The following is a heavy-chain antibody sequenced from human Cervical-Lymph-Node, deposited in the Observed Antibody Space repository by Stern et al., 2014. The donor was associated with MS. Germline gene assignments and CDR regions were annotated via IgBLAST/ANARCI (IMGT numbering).Heavy chain of an antibody. D-gene: IGHD5-18*01. J-gene: IGHJ6*02. CDR1: GGSFSSYS. V-gene: IGHV1-69*01. Sequence: QVQLVESGSEVKKPGSSVKVSCRASGGSFSSYSIRWVRQAPGQGLEWMGGIIPIFGSTNYAQKFQGRVTFTADGSTSTAYLDLSSLKSEDTAVYYCARLDGGYPTDDYYALDVWGQGTTVTVSS. CDR3: ARLDGGYPTDDYYALDV. CDR2: IIPIFGST.